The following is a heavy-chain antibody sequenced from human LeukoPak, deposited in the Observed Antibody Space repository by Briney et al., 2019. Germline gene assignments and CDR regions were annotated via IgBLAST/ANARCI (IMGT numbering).Heavy chain of an antibody. J-gene: IGHJ6*03. CDR3: ARGGYSYGLLRSIQVSLDYYVDV. Sequence: SETLFLTCAVYGGSFSGYYWSWIRQPPGKGLEWIGEINHSGSTNYNPSLKSRVTISVDTSKNQFSLKLSSVTAADTAVYYCARGGYSYGLLRSIQVSLDYYVDVWGKGTTVTVSS. CDR1: GGSFSGYY. V-gene: IGHV4-34*01. CDR2: INHSGST. D-gene: IGHD5-18*01.